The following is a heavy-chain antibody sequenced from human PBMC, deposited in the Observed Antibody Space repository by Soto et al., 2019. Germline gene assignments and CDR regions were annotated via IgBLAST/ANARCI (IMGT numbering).Heavy chain of an antibody. CDR3: ARVSTGTPDV. V-gene: IGHV1-2*02. CDR1: GYTFTGYY. D-gene: IGHD1-1*01. Sequence: QVKLVQSGAEVKKPGASVKVSGKASGYTFTGYYMHWVRQAPGQGLEWMGWINPNSGGTNYAQKFQGRVNMTRDTSISTAYMELSRLRSYDTAVYYCARVSTGTPDVWGQCTLVTVSS. CDR2: INPNSGGT. J-gene: IGHJ1*01.